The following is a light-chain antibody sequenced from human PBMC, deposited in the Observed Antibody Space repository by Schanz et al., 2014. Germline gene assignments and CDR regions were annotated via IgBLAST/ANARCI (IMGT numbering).Light chain of an antibody. V-gene: IGLV2-23*01. CDR3: CSYAGSNTWV. J-gene: IGLJ3*02. CDR2: EGS. CDR1: SSDVGGYNF. Sequence: QSALTQPASVSGSPGQSITISCTGTSSDVGGYNFVSWYQQHPGKAPKLMIYEGSKRPSGVSNRFSGSKSGNTAALTISGLQAEDEGDYYCCSYAGSNTWVFGGGTKLTVL.